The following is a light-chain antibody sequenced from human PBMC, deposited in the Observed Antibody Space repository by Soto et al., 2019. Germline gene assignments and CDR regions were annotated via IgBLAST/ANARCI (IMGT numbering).Light chain of an antibody. J-gene: IGKJ1*01. CDR1: QSISSW. V-gene: IGKV1-5*03. CDR2: KAS. Sequence: DIQMTQSPSTLSASVGDIVTITCRASQSISSWLAWYQQKPGKAPKLLIYKASSLESGVQSRFSGSGSGTEFSLTISSLQPDDFATYYGQQYNSYRTFGQGTKVEIK. CDR3: QQYNSYRT.